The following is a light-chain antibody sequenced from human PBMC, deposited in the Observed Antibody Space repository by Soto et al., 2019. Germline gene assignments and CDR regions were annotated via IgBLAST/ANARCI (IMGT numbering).Light chain of an antibody. CDR2: HSS. CDR3: QQYSSSRT. V-gene: IGKV3-15*01. J-gene: IGKJ1*01. Sequence: IVMTQSPGTLSLSAGDRATLSCRASQSITTHLAWYQQRPGQAPRLLIYHSSTRATGVPTRFSGSGSGTDFTLTINSLQSEDIAVYYCQQYSSSRTFGQGTKVEIK. CDR1: QSITTH.